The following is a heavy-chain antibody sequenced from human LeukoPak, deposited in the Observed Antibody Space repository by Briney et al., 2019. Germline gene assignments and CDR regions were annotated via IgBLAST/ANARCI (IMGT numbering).Heavy chain of an antibody. J-gene: IGHJ4*02. CDR2: IYHSGST. D-gene: IGHD5-24*01. CDR3: ARDRWLQSMYYFDY. V-gene: IGHV4-30-2*01. CDR1: GGSISSGGYY. Sequence: SQTLSLTCTVSGGSISSGGYYWSWIRQPPGKGLEWIGYIYHSGSTYYNPSLKSRVTISVDRSKNQFSLKLSSVTAADTAVYYCARDRWLQSMYYFDYWGQGTLVTVSS.